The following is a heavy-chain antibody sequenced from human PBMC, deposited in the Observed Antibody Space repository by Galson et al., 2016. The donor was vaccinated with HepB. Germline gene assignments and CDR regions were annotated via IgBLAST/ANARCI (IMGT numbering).Heavy chain of an antibody. V-gene: IGHV5-51*01. J-gene: IGHJ4*02. D-gene: IGHD6-13*01. CDR1: GYKFTSYW. CDR3: ARHELHSNSWYMDS. Sequence: QSGAEVKKPGESLTISCQGSGYKFTSYWIGWVRQVPGKGLEWMGTIYPGDSDTRYSPSFQGQVTISVDKSIRTAYLQWSSLKASDSAMYYCARHELHSNSWYMDSWGQGTLVTVSS. CDR2: IYPGDSDT.